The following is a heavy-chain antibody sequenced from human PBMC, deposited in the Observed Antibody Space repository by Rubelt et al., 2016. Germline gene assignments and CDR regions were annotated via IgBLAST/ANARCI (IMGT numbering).Heavy chain of an antibody. D-gene: IGHD6-13*01. Sequence: QVQLQESGPGLVKPSETLSLTCTVSGGSISGFHWNWIRQSPGRELEWIGFIHHSGRTYYNPSLNSRVTILIDTYKSQFSLTLSYVTAADTAVYDCARHGRAAARYYVWGQGTTVTVSS. CDR3: ARHGRAAARYYV. CDR1: GGSISGFH. V-gene: IGHV4-59*08. J-gene: IGHJ6*02. CDR2: IHHSGRT.